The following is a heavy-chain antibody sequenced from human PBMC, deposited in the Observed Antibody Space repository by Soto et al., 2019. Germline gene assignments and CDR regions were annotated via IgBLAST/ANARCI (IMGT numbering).Heavy chain of an antibody. Sequence: QVQLQESGPGLVKPSGTLSLTCAVSSGSISSSNWWSWVRQPPGKGLEWIGEISHSGSTNYNPSLKSRVTISVDKSKNQFSLKLSSVTAADTAVYYCARGVITFGGVIVNDYYFDYWGQGTLVTVSS. J-gene: IGHJ4*02. CDR3: ARGVITFGGVIVNDYYFDY. CDR1: SGSISSSNW. V-gene: IGHV4-4*02. CDR2: ISHSGST. D-gene: IGHD3-16*02.